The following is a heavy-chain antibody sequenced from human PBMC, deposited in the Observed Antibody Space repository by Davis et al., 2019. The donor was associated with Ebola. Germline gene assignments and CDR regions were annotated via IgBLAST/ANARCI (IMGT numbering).Heavy chain of an antibody. J-gene: IGHJ4*02. CDR1: GFTFKNHA. Sequence: GGSLRLSCATSGFTFKNHAMSWVRQAPGKGLEWVANIKQDGSEKYYVDSVKGRFTISRDNSKNTLYLQMNSLRAEDTAVYYCARVFWQLDGLYWGQGTLVTVSS. CDR2: IKQDGSEK. V-gene: IGHV3-7*03. D-gene: IGHD3/OR15-3a*01. CDR3: ARVFWQLDGLY.